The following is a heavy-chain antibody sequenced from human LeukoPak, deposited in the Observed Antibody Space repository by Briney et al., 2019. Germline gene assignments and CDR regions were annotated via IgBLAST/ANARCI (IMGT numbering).Heavy chain of an antibody. D-gene: IGHD5/OR15-5a*01. J-gene: IGHJ4*02. V-gene: IGHV3-23*01. CDR1: GFTFSSNA. CDR3: APNRGYRVYDPDPDY. CDR2: ISGSGGDT. Sequence: GGSLRLSCADSGFTFSSNAMTWVRQAPGKGLEWVSGISGSGGDTYYADSVKGRFTISRDNSKNTLYLQMNSLRAEDTAVYYCAPNRGYRVYDPDPDYGGQGTLVTVSS.